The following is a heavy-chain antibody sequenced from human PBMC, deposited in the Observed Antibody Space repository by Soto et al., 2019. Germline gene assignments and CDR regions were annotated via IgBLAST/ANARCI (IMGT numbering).Heavy chain of an antibody. CDR2: ISPNGDTT. Sequence: GGSLRLSCAASGLTFSNYAMSWVRQAPGMGLEWVSAISPNGDTTNYADSVKGRFTISRDNSKNTVYLQMNSLRADDTAVYYCARVVAFYSYAMDVWGQGTTVTVPS. CDR1: GLTFSNYA. V-gene: IGHV3-23*01. D-gene: IGHD6-6*01. CDR3: ARVVAFYSYAMDV. J-gene: IGHJ6*02.